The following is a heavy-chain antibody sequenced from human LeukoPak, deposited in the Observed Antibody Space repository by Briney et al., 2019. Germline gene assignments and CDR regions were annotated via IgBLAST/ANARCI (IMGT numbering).Heavy chain of an antibody. D-gene: IGHD6-13*01. CDR3: ARDTSGYSSSWKY. Sequence: PSETLSLTCAVYGGFFSGYYWSWIRQPPGKGLEWIGEINHSGSTNYNPSLKSRVTISVDTSKNQFSLKLSSVTAADTAVYYCARDTSGYSSSWKYWGQGTLVTVSS. CDR1: GGFFSGYY. J-gene: IGHJ4*02. CDR2: INHSGST. V-gene: IGHV4-34*01.